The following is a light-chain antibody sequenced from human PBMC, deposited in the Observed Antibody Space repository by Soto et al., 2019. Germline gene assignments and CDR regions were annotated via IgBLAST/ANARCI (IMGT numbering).Light chain of an antibody. Sequence: EIVMTQSPATLSVSPGERATLSCRASQSVSSNLAWYQQKPGQAPRLLIYGASTRATGITARFSGSGSGTEFTLTISSLQSEDFAVYYCEEYNNWPPWTFGHGTKLEIK. CDR1: QSVSSN. J-gene: IGKJ2*02. CDR3: EEYNNWPPWT. V-gene: IGKV3-15*01. CDR2: GAS.